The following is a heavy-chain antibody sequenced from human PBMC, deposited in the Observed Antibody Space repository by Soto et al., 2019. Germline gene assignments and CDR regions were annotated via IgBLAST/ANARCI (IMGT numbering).Heavy chain of an antibody. J-gene: IGHJ6*02. D-gene: IGHD3-10*01. CDR1: GYTFTSYD. CDR3: ARDGMVRGVISYYYYGMDV. V-gene: IGHV1-8*01. Sequence: GASVKVSCKASGYTFTSYDINWVRQATGQGLEWMGWMNPNSGNTGYAQKFQGRVTMTRNTSISTAYMELSSLRSEDTAVYYCARDGMVRGVISYYYYGMDVWGQGTTVTVSS. CDR2: MNPNSGNT.